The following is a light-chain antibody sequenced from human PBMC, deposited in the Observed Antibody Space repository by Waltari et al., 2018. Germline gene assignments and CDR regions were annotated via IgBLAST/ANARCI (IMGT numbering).Light chain of an antibody. Sequence: QSALTQPASVSGSPGQSITISCTGSIGDVGGYNLVSWYQQFPGRAPTLLLYEVTRRPPGVSVRFSGYKSGNSASLTISGLQAEAEAHYYCCASSGSVTSVLFGGGTMVTVL. CDR1: IGDVGGYNL. V-gene: IGLV2-23*02. J-gene: IGLJ2*01. CDR2: EVT. CDR3: CASSGSVTSVL.